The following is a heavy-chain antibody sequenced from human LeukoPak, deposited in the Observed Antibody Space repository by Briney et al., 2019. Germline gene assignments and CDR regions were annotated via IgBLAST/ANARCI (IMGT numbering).Heavy chain of an antibody. Sequence: GGSLRLSCAASGFTFNNYAMSWVRQAPGKGLEWVSAIRGSGESTYYADSVKGRFIISRDNAKNSLYLQMNSLRAEDTAVYYCARDDWNDGGWFDPWGQGTLVTVSS. CDR1: GFTFNNYA. D-gene: IGHD1-1*01. CDR3: ARDDWNDGGWFDP. J-gene: IGHJ5*02. V-gene: IGHV3-23*01. CDR2: IRGSGEST.